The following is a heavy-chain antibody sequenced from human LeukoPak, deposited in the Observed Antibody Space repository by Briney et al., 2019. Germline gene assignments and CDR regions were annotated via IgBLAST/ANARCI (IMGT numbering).Heavy chain of an antibody. V-gene: IGHV3-30*18. CDR2: ISYDGSNK. CDR1: GFTFSSYG. D-gene: IGHD5-18*01. J-gene: IGHJ6*02. Sequence: GGSLRLSCAASGFTFSSYGMHWVRQAPGKGLEWMAVISYDGSNKYYADSVKGRFTISRDNSKNTLYLQMNSLRAEDTAVYYCAKDLREGYSYGFYYYYGMDVWGQGTTVTVSS. CDR3: AKDLREGYSYGFYYYYGMDV.